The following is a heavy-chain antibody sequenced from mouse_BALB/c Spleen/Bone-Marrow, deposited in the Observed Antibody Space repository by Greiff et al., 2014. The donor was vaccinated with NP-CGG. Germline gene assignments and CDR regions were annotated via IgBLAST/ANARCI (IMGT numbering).Heavy chain of an antibody. CDR1: GYTFSSYW. V-gene: IGHV1-9*01. D-gene: IGHD1-2*01. Sequence: QVQLKQSGAELMKPGASVKISCKATGYTFSSYWIEWVKQRPGHGLEWIGEILPGSGNTNYNENFKGKATFTADTSSNTAYMQISSLTSEDSAVYYCARRLLYYFDYWGQGTTLTVSS. CDR3: ARRLLYYFDY. CDR2: ILPGSGNT. J-gene: IGHJ2*01.